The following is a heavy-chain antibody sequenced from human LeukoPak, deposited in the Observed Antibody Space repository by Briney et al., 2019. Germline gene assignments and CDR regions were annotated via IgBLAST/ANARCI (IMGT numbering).Heavy chain of an antibody. CDR3: ARDSSGYYSPLS. V-gene: IGHV1-69*05. CDR2: IIPIFGTA. D-gene: IGHD3-22*01. Sequence: SVKVSCKASGYTFTSYYMHWVRQAPGQGLEWMGGIIPIFGTANYAQKFQGRVTITTDESTSTAYMELSSLRSEDTAVYYCARDSSGYYSPLSWGQGTLVTVSS. CDR1: GYTFTSYY. J-gene: IGHJ4*02.